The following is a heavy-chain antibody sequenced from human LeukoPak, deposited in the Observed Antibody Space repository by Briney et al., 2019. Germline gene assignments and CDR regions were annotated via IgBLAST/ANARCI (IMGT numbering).Heavy chain of an antibody. CDR3: ARHYLSDGILSTFDP. Sequence: SETLSLTCTVSGGSISSSPYYWSWIRQPPGKGLEWIGTIYYRGSTYSNPSLNSRVTISLDTSKNQFSLRLRSVTAADTALYYCARHYLSDGILSTFDPWGQGTLVTVSS. V-gene: IGHV4-39*01. CDR2: IYYRGST. D-gene: IGHD2-2*01. CDR1: GGSISSSPYY. J-gene: IGHJ5*02.